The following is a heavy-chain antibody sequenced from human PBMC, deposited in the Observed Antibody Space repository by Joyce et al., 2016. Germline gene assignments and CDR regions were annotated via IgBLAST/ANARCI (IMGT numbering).Heavy chain of an antibody. CDR3: ATSLPSRVGGFQFFGLDV. D-gene: IGHD3-10*01. Sequence: HLQESGPGLVKPSETLYLTCTLSGYSFSDTSYYWSWIRPPPGKGLEWLGFIYNSETTHYNPSLGGRLSISAGAAKKQFSLRLTSVTSADTAVYYCATSLPSRVGGFQFFGLDVWGQGTTVIVS. J-gene: IGHJ6*02. V-gene: IGHV4-61*01. CDR2: IYNSETT. CDR1: GYSFSDTSYY.